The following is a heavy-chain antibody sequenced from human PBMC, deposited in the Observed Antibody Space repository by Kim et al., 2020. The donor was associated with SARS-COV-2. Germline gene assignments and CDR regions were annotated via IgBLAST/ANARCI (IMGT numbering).Heavy chain of an antibody. Sequence: AQEFPGRLTSTRDTSASTLYMELSSLRSEDTAVYFCARETVAAGKGFDYWGQGTLVTVSS. V-gene: IGHV1-46*01. D-gene: IGHD6-13*01. J-gene: IGHJ4*02. CDR3: ARETVAAGKGFDY.